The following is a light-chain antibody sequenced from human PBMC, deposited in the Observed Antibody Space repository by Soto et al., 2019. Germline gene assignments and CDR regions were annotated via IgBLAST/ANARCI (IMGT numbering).Light chain of an antibody. Sequence: ENVLTQSPGTLSLSPGERATLSCRASQSVDSNYLAWYQHKPGQPPRLLIYGTSSRATGIPDRFSGSGSGTDFILTITRLEPEDFAVYYCQQYGSSIYTFGQGTRLEIK. V-gene: IGKV3-20*01. CDR2: GTS. CDR3: QQYGSSIYT. J-gene: IGKJ2*01. CDR1: QSVDSNY.